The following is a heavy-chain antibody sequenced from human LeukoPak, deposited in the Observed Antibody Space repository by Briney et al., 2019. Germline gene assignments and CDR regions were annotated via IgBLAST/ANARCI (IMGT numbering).Heavy chain of an antibody. CDR1: GYTFTSYG. CDR3: ARRAWSDDYYDSSGYYPLGY. V-gene: IGHV1-18*01. J-gene: IGHJ4*02. D-gene: IGHD3-22*01. CDR2: ISAYNGNT. Sequence: ASVKVSCKASGYTFTSYGISWVRQAPGQGLEWMGWISAYNGNTNYAQKLQGRVTMTTDTSTSTAYMELRSLRSDDTAVYYCARRAWSDDYYDSSGYYPLGYWGQGTLVTVSS.